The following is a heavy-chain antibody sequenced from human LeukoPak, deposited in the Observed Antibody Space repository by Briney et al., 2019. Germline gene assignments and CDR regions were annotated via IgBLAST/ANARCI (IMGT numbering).Heavy chain of an antibody. Sequence: GGCLRLSCAASGSTFDDYAMHWFRRAPGKGLEWVSLISGDGGSTYYADSVKGRFTISRDNSKNSLYLQINSLRTEDTALYYCASVTCSGGSCYYYHYGMDVWGQGTTVTVSS. CDR1: GSTFDDYA. V-gene: IGHV3-43*02. CDR3: ASVTCSGGSCYYYHYGMDV. J-gene: IGHJ6*02. CDR2: ISGDGGST. D-gene: IGHD2-15*01.